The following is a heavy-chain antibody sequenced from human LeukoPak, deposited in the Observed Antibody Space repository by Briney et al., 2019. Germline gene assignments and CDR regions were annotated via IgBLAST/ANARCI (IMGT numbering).Heavy chain of an antibody. V-gene: IGHV3-11*04. Sequence: GGSLRLSCAASGFTFSDYYMSWLRQAPGKGLEWVSYISSSGSTIYYADSVKGRFTISRDNAKNSLYLQMNSLRAEDTAVYYCASASTYYDFWSGYYRVHYFDYWGQGTLVTVSS. D-gene: IGHD3-3*01. CDR3: ASASTYYDFWSGYYRVHYFDY. CDR1: GFTFSDYY. CDR2: ISSSGSTI. J-gene: IGHJ4*02.